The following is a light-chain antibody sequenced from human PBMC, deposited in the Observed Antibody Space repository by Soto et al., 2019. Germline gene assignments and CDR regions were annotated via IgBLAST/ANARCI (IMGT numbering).Light chain of an antibody. J-gene: IGKJ1*01. V-gene: IGKV3-20*01. CDR3: HQFGYSPRT. CDR2: DAS. Sequence: EIVLTQSPGTLSLSPGERATLSCRASQSVSSSSLAWYQQKRGQAPRLLIHDASSRATDIPDRFSGSGSGTDFTLAIRRLEPEDFAVYYCHQFGYSPRTFGQGTKVDIK. CDR1: QSVSSSS.